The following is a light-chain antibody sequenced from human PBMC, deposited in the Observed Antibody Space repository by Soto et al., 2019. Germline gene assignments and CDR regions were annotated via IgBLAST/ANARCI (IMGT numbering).Light chain of an antibody. CDR2: EVS. CDR3: QAYDYSLTAFV. V-gene: IGLV2-14*01. J-gene: IGLJ3*02. Sequence: QSALTQPASVSGSPGQSITISCTGTSSDVGTYNYVSWYQQHPGTAPKLMIYEVSNRPSGVPERFSGSKSGTSASLAITGLQAEDEADYYCQAYDYSLTAFVFGGGTKLTVL. CDR1: SSDVGTYNY.